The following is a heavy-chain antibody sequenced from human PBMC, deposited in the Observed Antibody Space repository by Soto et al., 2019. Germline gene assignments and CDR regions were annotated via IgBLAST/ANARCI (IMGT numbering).Heavy chain of an antibody. J-gene: IGHJ4*02. D-gene: IGHD4-17*01. CDR3: ARTPHDYGDLYFDY. Sequence: GGSLRLSCAASGFTFSSYGMHWVRQAPGKGLEWVAVIWYDGSNKYYADSVKGRFTISRDNSKNTLYLQMNSLRAEDTAVYYCARTPHDYGDLYFDYWGQGTLVTVSS. V-gene: IGHV3-33*01. CDR1: GFTFSSYG. CDR2: IWYDGSNK.